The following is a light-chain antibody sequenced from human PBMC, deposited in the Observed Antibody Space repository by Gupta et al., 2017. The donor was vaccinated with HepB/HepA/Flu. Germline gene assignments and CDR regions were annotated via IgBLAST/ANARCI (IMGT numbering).Light chain of an antibody. J-gene: IGKJ2*01. Sequence: DIHMTPSPSSLSASVGDRVTITCRSSQAINTYLNWYLQRPGNAPKLLIFGASNLQRGVSSRFSGSGSGTDFTLTINALQPEDFGTYHCQQGFRVPPTFGPGTKLEIE. CDR2: GAS. CDR1: QAINTY. V-gene: IGKV1-39*01. CDR3: QQGFRVPPT.